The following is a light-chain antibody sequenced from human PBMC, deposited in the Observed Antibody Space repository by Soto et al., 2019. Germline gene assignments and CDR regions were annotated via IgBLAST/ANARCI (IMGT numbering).Light chain of an antibody. Sequence: DIQMTQSPSSLSASVGDRVTITCRATQDISNYLAWYQQKPGKVPNLLIYAASTLQSGVPSRFSGSGPGTDFPLTISSLQPEDVATYYCQKYNSAPPWTFGQGTKVEI. CDR1: QDISNY. CDR3: QKYNSAPPWT. CDR2: AAS. J-gene: IGKJ1*01. V-gene: IGKV1-27*01.